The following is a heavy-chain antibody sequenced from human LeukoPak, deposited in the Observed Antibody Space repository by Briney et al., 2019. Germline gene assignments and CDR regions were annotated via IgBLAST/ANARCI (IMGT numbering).Heavy chain of an antibody. J-gene: IGHJ1*01. D-gene: IGHD4-23*01. CDR3: ARGRYGGTAEYFQH. CDR2: IWYDGSNK. CDR1: GFTFSSYG. V-gene: IGHV3-30*19. Sequence: PGGSLRLSCAASGFTFSSYGMHWVRQAPGKGLEWVAVIWYDGSNKYYADSVKGRFTISRDNSKNTLYLQMNSLRAEDTAVYYCARGRYGGTAEYFQHWGQGTLVTVSS.